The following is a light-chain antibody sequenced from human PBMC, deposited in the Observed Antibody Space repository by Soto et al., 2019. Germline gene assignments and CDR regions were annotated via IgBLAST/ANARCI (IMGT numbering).Light chain of an antibody. CDR1: SSDVGDWNY. Sequence: SALTQPASVSGSPGQSITISCTGTSSDVGDWNYVSWYQQHPGKAPRVMIYEVSNRPSGVSDRFSGSKSGNTASLTISGLQPDDEADYFCGSYTSSTTLLVFGGGTKVTVL. CDR3: GSYTSSTTLLV. J-gene: IGLJ1*01. V-gene: IGLV2-14*01. CDR2: EVS.